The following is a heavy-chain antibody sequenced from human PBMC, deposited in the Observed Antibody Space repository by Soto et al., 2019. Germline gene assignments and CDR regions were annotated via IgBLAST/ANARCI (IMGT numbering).Heavy chain of an antibody. J-gene: IGHJ6*02. V-gene: IGHV3-7*01. Sequence: EVQLVESGGGLVQPGGSLRLSCAASGFTFSNYWMNWVRQGPGKGLEWVANIKEDGSEKYFVDSVKGRFIISRDNTKNSRYLEMNSLRAEDTAVYYCARDLGRTAAGYYYYYAMDVWGRGTTVTVSS. CDR3: ARDLGRTAAGYYYYYAMDV. CDR2: IKEDGSEK. D-gene: IGHD5-18*01. CDR1: GFTFSNYW.